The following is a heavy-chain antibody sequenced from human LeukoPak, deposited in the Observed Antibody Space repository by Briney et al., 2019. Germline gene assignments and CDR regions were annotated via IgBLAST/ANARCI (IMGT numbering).Heavy chain of an antibody. CDR1: GFTFSSYG. CDR2: IRYDGSNK. J-gene: IGHJ4*02. D-gene: IGHD2-2*01. CDR3: AKEYYCSSTSCYHGGH. Sequence: GGSLRLSCAASGFTFSSYGMHWVRQAPGKGLEWVAFIRYDGSNKYYADSVKGRFTISSDNSKNTLYLQMNSLRAEDTAVYYCAKEYYCSSTSCYHGGHWGQGTLVTVSS. V-gene: IGHV3-30*02.